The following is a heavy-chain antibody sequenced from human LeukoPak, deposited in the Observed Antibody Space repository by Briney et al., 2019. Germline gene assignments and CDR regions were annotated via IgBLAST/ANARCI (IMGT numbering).Heavy chain of an antibody. D-gene: IGHD3-22*01. CDR1: GYTFTSYG. CDR2: ISAYNGNT. CDR3: ARVDSSGYYPHDAFDI. J-gene: IGHJ3*02. V-gene: IGHV1-18*01. Sequence: ASVKVSCKASGYTFTSYGISWVRQAPGQGLEWMGWISAYNGNTNYALKLQGRVTMTTDTSTSTAYMELRSLRSDDTAVYYCARVDSSGYYPHDAFDIWGQGTMVTVSS.